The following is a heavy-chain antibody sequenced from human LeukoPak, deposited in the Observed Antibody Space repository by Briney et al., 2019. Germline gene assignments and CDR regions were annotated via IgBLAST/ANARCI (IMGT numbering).Heavy chain of an antibody. V-gene: IGHV1-46*01. Sequence: ASVKVSCKASGYTFTSYYMHWVRQAPGQGLEWVGIINPSGGSTSYAQKFQGRVTMTRDTSTSTVYMELSSLRSEDTAVYYCARAALSGSYARVYYFDYWGQGTLVTVSS. D-gene: IGHD1-26*01. CDR3: ARAALSGSYARVYYFDY. CDR1: GYTFTSYY. CDR2: INPSGGST. J-gene: IGHJ4*02.